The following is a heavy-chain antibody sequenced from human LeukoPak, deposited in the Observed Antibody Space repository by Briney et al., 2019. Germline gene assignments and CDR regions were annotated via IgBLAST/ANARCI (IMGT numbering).Heavy chain of an antibody. CDR2: IIPILGIA. Sequence: ASVKVSCKASGGTFSSYAISWVRQAPGQGLEWMGRIIPILGIANYAQKFQGRVTITADKSTSTAYMELSSLRSEDTAVYYCARANARDAFDIWGQGTMVTVSS. V-gene: IGHV1-69*04. CDR1: GGTFSSYA. CDR3: ARANARDAFDI. J-gene: IGHJ3*02.